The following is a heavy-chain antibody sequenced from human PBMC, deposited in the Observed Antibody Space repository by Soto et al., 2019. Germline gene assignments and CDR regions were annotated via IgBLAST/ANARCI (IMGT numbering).Heavy chain of an antibody. D-gene: IGHD5-18*01. J-gene: IGHJ6*02. CDR3: ESGSVGATALVWWEFDYYVMNV. Sequence: SQTISLTCAISGDSVSSNSAAWNWISQSPSRGLEWLGRTYYRSKWYNDYAVSVKSRITINPDTSKNQFSLQLNSVTPEDTAVYSCESGSVGATALVWWEFDYYVMNVWGQGTTGTVS. V-gene: IGHV6-1*01. CDR2: TYYRSKWYN. CDR1: GDSVSSNSAA.